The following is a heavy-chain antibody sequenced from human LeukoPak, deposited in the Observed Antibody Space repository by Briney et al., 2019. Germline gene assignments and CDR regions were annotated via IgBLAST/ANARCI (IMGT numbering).Heavy chain of an antibody. D-gene: IGHD5-18*01. J-gene: IGHJ4*02. CDR2: ISSSSSTI. CDR3: ATTLGGYSYGYFDY. Sequence: GGSLRLSCAASGFIFSSYSMNWVRQAPGKGLEWVSYISSSSSTIYYADSVKGRFTISRDNAKNSLYLQMNSLRAEDTALYYCATTLGGYSYGYFDYWGQGTLVTVSS. CDR1: GFIFSSYS. V-gene: IGHV3-48*01.